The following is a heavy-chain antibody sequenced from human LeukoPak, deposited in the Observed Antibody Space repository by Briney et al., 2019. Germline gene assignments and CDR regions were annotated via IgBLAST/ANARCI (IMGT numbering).Heavy chain of an antibody. Sequence: GGSLRLSCAASGFTFRNYWVTWVRQAPEKGLEWVANIKQDGSERYYVDSVKGRFTISRDNAENSLYLQMNSLRAEDTAVYYCARVGVIPVNYYYYGMDVWGQGTTVTVSS. CDR3: ARVGVIPVNYYYYGMDV. V-gene: IGHV3-7*01. CDR2: IKQDGSER. D-gene: IGHD3-16*02. J-gene: IGHJ6*02. CDR1: GFTFRNYW.